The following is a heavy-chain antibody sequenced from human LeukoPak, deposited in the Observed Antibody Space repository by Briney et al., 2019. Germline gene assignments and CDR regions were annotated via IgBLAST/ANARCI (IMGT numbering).Heavy chain of an antibody. CDR1: VFTLSINY. D-gene: IGHD2-15*01. J-gene: IGHJ4*02. V-gene: IGHV3-53*04. Sequence: VGCLRLSCAAPVFTLSINYMSWGCQAPGEGRGWVSVIYSGGSTYYADSVKGRFTISRHNSKNTLYLQMNSLRAEDTAVYYCARGDPVAFSFDYWGQGTLVTVSS. CDR2: IYSGGST. CDR3: ARGDPVAFSFDY.